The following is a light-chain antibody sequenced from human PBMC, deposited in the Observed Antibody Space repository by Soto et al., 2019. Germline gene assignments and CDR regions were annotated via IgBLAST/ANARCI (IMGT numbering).Light chain of an antibody. V-gene: IGKV3-20*01. J-gene: IGKJ1*01. Sequence: ELVLTPSPGTLSLSPGERATLSCRASQSLSNNIYLAWYQQKPGQAPRLLIYGASSRATGIPNRFRGSGSVRQFPLSISSPVREDFAVYYCQQYCNSPQKFGQGT. CDR1: QSLSNNIY. CDR3: QQYCNSPQK. CDR2: GAS.